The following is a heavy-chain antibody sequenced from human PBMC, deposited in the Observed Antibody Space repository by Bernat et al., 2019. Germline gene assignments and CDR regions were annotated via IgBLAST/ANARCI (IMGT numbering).Heavy chain of an antibody. J-gene: IGHJ4*02. CDR3: ARGAYSRGPGYFDY. D-gene: IGHD3-22*01. CDR1: GFTFSSYA. V-gene: IGHV3-66*01. Sequence: VQLVESGGGVVQPGRSLRLSCAASGFTFSSYAMHWVRQAPGKGLEWVAVIYSGGSTYYADSVKGRFTISRDNSKNTLYLQMNSLRAEDTAVYYCARGAYSRGPGYFDYWGQGTLVTVSS. CDR2: IYSGGST.